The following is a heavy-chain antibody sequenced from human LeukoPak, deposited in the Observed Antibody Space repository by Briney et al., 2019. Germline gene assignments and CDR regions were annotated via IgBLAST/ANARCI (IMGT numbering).Heavy chain of an antibody. J-gene: IGHJ5*02. V-gene: IGHV1-69*05. D-gene: IGHD2-2*01. Sequence: SVEVSCKTSGGTFSSYAISWVRQAPGQGLEWMGGIIPIFDTTNYAQKFQGRVTVTTDESTSTAHMELSSLTSEDTAVYYCARVSRDIVLVPAAIRGWFDPWGQGTLVTVSS. CDR2: IIPIFDTT. CDR3: ARVSRDIVLVPAAIRGWFDP. CDR1: GGTFSSYA.